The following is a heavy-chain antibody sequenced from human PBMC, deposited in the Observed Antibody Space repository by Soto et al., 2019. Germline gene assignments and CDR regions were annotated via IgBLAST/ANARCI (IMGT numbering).Heavy chain of an antibody. CDR2: IDWDDDK. CDR1: GFSLSTSGMC. V-gene: IGHV2-70*01. CDR3: ARQVCSYSNYANWFDP. J-gene: IGHJ5*02. Sequence: GSGPTLVNPTQTLTLTCTFSGFSLSTSGMCVSWIRQPPGKALEWLALIDWDDDKYYSTSLKTRLTISKDTSKNQVVLTMTNMDPVDTATYYCARQVCSYSNYANWFDPWGQGTLVTVSS. D-gene: IGHD4-4*01.